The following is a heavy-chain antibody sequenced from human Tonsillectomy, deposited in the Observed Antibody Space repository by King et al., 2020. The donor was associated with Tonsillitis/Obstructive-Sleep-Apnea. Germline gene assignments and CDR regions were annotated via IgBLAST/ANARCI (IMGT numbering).Heavy chain of an antibody. CDR1: GFTFSDYY. CDR2: ISTSSGYT. J-gene: IGHJ6*03. V-gene: IGHV3-11*05. D-gene: IGHD6-13*01. Sequence: VQLVESGGGLVKPGGSLRLSCAASGFTFSDYYMSWIRQAPGKGLEWVSYISTSSGYTNYADTVKGRVTITRDNAKNSLYLQMNSLRAEDTAVYYCASSIRSIRGPPAAAGRYYFYYYMDVWGEGTTVTVSS. CDR3: ASSIRSIRGPPAAAGRYYFYYYMDV.